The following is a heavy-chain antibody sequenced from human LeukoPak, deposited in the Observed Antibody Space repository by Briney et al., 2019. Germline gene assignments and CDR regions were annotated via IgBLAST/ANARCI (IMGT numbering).Heavy chain of an antibody. CDR2: INHSGST. Sequence: SETLSLTCAVYGGSFSGYYWSWIRQPPGKGLEWIGEINHSGSTNYNPSLKSRVSISVDTSKNQFSLKLSSVTAADTAVYYCARVEAPPNWFDPWGQGTLVTVSS. CDR3: ARVEAPPNWFDP. CDR1: GGSFSGYY. J-gene: IGHJ5*02. D-gene: IGHD3-3*01. V-gene: IGHV4-34*01.